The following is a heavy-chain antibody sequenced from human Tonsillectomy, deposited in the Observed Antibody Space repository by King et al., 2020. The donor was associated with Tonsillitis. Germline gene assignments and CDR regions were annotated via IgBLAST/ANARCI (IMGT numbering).Heavy chain of an antibody. D-gene: IGHD2-21*02. CDR2: INTDGNSA. J-gene: IGHJ6*02. Sequence: VQLVESGGGLVQPGGSLRLSCAASGFTFSSYYMHWVRQAPGKGLVWVSRINTDGNSANYADSVKGRFTISRDNAKNTLYLQVSSLRAEDTAVYYCASLVGTAPSSLDVWGQGTTVTVSS. V-gene: IGHV3-74*01. CDR1: GFTFSSYY. CDR3: ASLVGTAPSSLDV.